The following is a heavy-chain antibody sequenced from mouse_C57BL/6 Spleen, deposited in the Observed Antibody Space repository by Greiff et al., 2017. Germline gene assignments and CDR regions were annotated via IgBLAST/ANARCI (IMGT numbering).Heavy chain of an antibody. D-gene: IGHD2-3*01. Sequence: QVQLQQPGAELVKPGASVKMSCKASGYTFTSYWITWVKQRPGQGLEWIGDIYPGSGSTNYNEKFKSKATPTVDTSSSTVYMQRSSLTSEDSAVYYCARSAIYDGYYDYAMDYWGQGTSVTVSS. J-gene: IGHJ4*01. CDR3: ARSAIYDGYYDYAMDY. V-gene: IGHV1-55*01. CDR2: IYPGSGST. CDR1: GYTFTSYW.